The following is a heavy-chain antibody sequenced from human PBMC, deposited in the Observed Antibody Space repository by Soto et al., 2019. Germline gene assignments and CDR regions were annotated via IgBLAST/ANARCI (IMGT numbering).Heavy chain of an antibody. CDR1: GFTFSSYA. CDR3: ARPQLRYFDWLSPSGYYYYGMDV. D-gene: IGHD3-9*01. V-gene: IGHV3-30-3*01. CDR2: ISYDGSNK. J-gene: IGHJ6*02. Sequence: GGSLRLSCAASGFTFSSYAMHWVRQAPGKGLEWVAVISYDGSNKYYADSVKGRFTISRDNSKNTLYLQMNSLRAEDTAVYYCARPQLRYFDWLSPSGYYYYGMDVWGQGTTVTVSS.